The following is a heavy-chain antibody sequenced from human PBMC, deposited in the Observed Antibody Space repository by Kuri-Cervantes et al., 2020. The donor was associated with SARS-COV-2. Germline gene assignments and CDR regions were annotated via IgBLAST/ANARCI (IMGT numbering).Heavy chain of an antibody. D-gene: IGHD3-10*01. CDR3: VRDSGDTSESEGAYDY. J-gene: IGHJ4*02. CDR2: ISSTGRAT. Sequence: GESLKISCAASGFTFSIYTIHWVRQAPGKGLQYVSAISSTGRATYYADSVKGRFTISRDNSRNTLDLQVSSLRAEDTAVYYCVRDSGDTSESEGAYDYWAREPWSPSPQ. CDR1: GFTFSIYT. V-gene: IGHV3-64D*06.